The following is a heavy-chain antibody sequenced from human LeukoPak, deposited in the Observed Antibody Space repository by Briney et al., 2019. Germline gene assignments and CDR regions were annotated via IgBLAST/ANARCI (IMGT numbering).Heavy chain of an antibody. V-gene: IGHV4-30-2*01. CDR2: IYHSGST. CDR1: GGSISSGGYS. D-gene: IGHD4-17*01. Sequence: SQTLSLTCAVSGGSISSGGYSWSWIRQPPGKGLEWIGYIYHSGSTYYNPSLKSRVTISVDRSKNQFSLKLSSETAADTAVYYCARKGLGGDLFDYWGQGTLVTVSS. J-gene: IGHJ4*02. CDR3: ARKGLGGDLFDY.